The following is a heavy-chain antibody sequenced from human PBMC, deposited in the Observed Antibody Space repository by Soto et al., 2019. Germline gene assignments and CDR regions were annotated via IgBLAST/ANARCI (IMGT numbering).Heavy chain of an antibody. V-gene: IGHV4-34*01. J-gene: IGHJ4*02. Sequence: PSETLSLTCAVYGGSFSGYYWSWIRQPPGKGLEWIGEINHSGSTNYNPSLKSRVTISVDTSKNQFSLKLSSVTAADTAVYYCARGLSLRVSGYNYWGQGTLVTVSS. CDR2: INHSGST. CDR3: ARGLSLRVSGYNY. CDR1: GGSFSGYY. D-gene: IGHD6-13*01.